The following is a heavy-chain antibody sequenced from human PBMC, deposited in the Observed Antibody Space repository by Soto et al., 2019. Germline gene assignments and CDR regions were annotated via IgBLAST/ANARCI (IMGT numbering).Heavy chain of an antibody. J-gene: IGHJ4*02. Sequence: SETLSLTCTVSGGSISNYYWSWIRQSPGKGLEWIGYIHYSGITTKKPSLMSRATVSIDTSKNHFSLRLSSVTAADTAVYYCARGTMVRGVIVRDFDYWGQGTLVTVS. CDR1: GGSISNYY. CDR2: IHYSGIT. D-gene: IGHD3-10*01. V-gene: IGHV4-59*01. CDR3: ARGTMVRGVIVRDFDY.